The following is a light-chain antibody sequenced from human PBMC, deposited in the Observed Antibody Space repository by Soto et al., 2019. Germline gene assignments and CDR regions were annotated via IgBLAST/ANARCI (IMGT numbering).Light chain of an antibody. Sequence: DIQMTQSPSTLSGSVGDRVTITCRSIQTISSWLAWYQQKPGKAPKLLIYKASTLKSGVPSRFSGSGSGTEFTLTISSLKPDDFATYYCQHYNSYSEAFGQGTKVELK. CDR3: QHYNSYSEA. CDR1: QTISSW. J-gene: IGKJ1*01. CDR2: KAS. V-gene: IGKV1-5*03.